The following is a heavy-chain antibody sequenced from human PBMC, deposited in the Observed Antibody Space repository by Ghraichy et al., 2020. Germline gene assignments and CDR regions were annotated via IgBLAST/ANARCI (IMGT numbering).Heavy chain of an antibody. Sequence: SGPTLVKPTQTLTLTCTFSGFSLSTSGVGVGWIRQPPGKALEWLALIYWDDDKRYSPSLKSRLTITKDTSKNQVVLTMTNMDPVDTATYYCARTPRYCSSTSCYENWFDPWGQGTLVTVSS. CDR3: ARTPRYCSSTSCYENWFDP. J-gene: IGHJ5*02. D-gene: IGHD2-2*01. CDR2: IYWDDDK. CDR1: GFSLSTSGVG. V-gene: IGHV2-5*02.